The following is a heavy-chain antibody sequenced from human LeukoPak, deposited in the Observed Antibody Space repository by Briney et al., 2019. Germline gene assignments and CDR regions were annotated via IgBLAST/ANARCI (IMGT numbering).Heavy chain of an antibody. CDR1: GFTFSDYY. V-gene: IGHV3-11*04. D-gene: IGHD3-10*01. J-gene: IGHJ3*02. Sequence: GGSLRLSCAASGFTFSDYYMSWIRQAPGKGLEWVSYISTGGTTIYYADSVKGRFTISRDNAKNSLYLQMNSLRAEDTAVYYCARDPQTYYYGSGSSTPDAFDIWGQGTMVTVSS. CDR2: ISTGGTTI. CDR3: ARDPQTYYYGSGSSTPDAFDI.